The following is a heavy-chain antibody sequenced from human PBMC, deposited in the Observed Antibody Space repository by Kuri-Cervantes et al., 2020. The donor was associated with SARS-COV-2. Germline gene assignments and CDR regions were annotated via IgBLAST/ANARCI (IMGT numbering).Heavy chain of an antibody. Sequence: SETLSLTCTVSGYSISSGYYWGWIRQPPGKGLEWIGSIYHGGSTYYNPSLKSRVTISVDTSKNQFSLKLSSVTAADTAVYYCASGTYGDYLDYWGQGTLVTVSS. V-gene: IGHV4-38-2*02. D-gene: IGHD4-17*01. CDR3: ASGTYGDYLDY. J-gene: IGHJ4*02. CDR1: GYSISSGYY. CDR2: IYHGGST.